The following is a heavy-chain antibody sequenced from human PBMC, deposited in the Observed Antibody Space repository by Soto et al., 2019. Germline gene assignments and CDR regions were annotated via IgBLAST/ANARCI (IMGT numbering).Heavy chain of an antibody. V-gene: IGHV1-69*02. CDR1: GGTFSSYT. CDR2: IIPILGIA. J-gene: IGHJ6*02. Sequence: QVQLVQSGAEVKKPGSSVKVSCKASGGTFSSYTISWVRQAPGQGLEWMGRIIPILGIANYAQKFQGRVTITADKSTSTAYMELSSLRSEDTVVYYCARSYYYYGMDVWGQGTTVTVSS. CDR3: ARSYYYYGMDV.